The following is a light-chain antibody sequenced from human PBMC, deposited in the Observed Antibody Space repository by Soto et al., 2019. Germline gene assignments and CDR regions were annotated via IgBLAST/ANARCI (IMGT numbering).Light chain of an antibody. J-gene: IGKJ1*01. CDR3: QQYGSSPWT. Sequence: DIVLTQSPATLSLSPGESATLSCRASQSVSTYLAWYQQKPGQAPRLLIYDASNRVTGIPDRFSGSGSGTDFTLTISRLEPEDFAVYYCQQYGSSPWTFGQGTKVDNK. CDR1: QSVSTY. V-gene: IGKV3-20*01. CDR2: DAS.